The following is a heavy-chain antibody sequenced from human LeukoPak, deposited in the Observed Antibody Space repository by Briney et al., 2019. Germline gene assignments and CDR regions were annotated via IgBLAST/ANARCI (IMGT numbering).Heavy chain of an antibody. CDR2: INPSGGST. CDR3: ARVLGGRDGYNRDGWAFDI. J-gene: IGHJ3*02. Sequence: GASVKVSCKASGYTFTSYYMHWVRQAPGQGLEWMGIINPSGGSTSYAQKFQGRATMTRDTSTSTVYMELSSLRSEDTAVYYCARVLGGRDGYNRDGWAFDIWGQGTMVTVSS. CDR1: GYTFTSYY. D-gene: IGHD5-24*01. V-gene: IGHV1-46*01.